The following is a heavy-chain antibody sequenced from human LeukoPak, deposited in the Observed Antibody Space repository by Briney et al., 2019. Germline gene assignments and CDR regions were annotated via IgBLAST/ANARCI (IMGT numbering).Heavy chain of an antibody. CDR3: ARDRPHYYDSSGYRNWFDP. CDR1: GYTFTSYD. V-gene: IGHV1-8*01. J-gene: IGHJ5*02. Sequence: ASVKVSCKASGYTFTSYDINWVRQATGQGLEWMGWMNPNSGNTGYAQKFQGRVTMTRNTSISTAYMELSSLRSEDTAVYYCARDRPHYYDSSGYRNWFDPWGQGTLVTVSS. CDR2: MNPNSGNT. D-gene: IGHD3-22*01.